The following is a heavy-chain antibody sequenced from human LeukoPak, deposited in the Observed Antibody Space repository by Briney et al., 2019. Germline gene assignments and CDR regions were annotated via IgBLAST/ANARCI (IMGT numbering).Heavy chain of an antibody. CDR3: ARDLPGQLREGNWFDP. V-gene: IGHV4-4*07. CDR2: IYTSGST. Sequence: PSETLSLTCTVSGGSISSYYWSWIRQPPGKGLEWIGRIYTSGSTNYNPSLKSRVTISVDTSKNQFSLKLSSVTAADTAVYYCARDLPGQLREGNWFDPWGQGTLVTVSS. CDR1: GGSISSYY. D-gene: IGHD6-13*01. J-gene: IGHJ5*02.